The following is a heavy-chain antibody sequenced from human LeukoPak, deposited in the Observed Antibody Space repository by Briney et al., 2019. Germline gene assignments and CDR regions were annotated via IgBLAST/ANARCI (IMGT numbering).Heavy chain of an antibody. CDR3: ARRLLYFGDPDY. CDR2: INHRGST. D-gene: IGHD3-10*01. V-gene: IGHV4-39*07. CDR1: GGSISSPSYY. J-gene: IGHJ4*02. Sequence: PSETLSLTCTVSGGSISSPSYYWGWIRQPPGKGLEWIGEINHRGSTTYNPSLERRVTISVDTSKNQFSLRLSSVTAADTAVYYCARRLLYFGDPDYWGQGTLVTVSS.